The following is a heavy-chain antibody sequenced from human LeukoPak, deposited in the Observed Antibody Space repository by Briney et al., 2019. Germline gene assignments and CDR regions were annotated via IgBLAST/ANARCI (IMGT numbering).Heavy chain of an antibody. CDR1: GFTFSSSW. CDR2: IKQDGSEK. J-gene: IGHJ4*02. V-gene: IGHV3-7*01. D-gene: IGHD2-15*01. CDR3: ARGPYCSGGSCDSDFDY. Sequence: GGSLRLSCAASGFTFSSSWMSWVRQAPGKGLEWVANIKQDGSEKYYVDSVKGRFTISRDNAKNSLNLQMNSLRAEDTAVYYCARGPYCSGGSCDSDFDYWGQGTLVTVSS.